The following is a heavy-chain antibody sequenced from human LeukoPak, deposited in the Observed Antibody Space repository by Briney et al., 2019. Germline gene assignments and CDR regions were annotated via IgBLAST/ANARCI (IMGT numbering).Heavy chain of an antibody. CDR1: GYTFTSYY. J-gene: IGHJ4*02. CDR2: INPSSGST. Sequence: GASVKVSCKASGYTFTSYYMHWVRQAPGQGLEWMGIINPSSGSTSYAQKFQGRVTMTRDTSTSTVYMELSSLRSEDTAVYYCARDPTPYYYGSGSFDYWGQGTLVTVSS. V-gene: IGHV1-46*01. CDR3: ARDPTPYYYGSGSFDY. D-gene: IGHD3-10*01.